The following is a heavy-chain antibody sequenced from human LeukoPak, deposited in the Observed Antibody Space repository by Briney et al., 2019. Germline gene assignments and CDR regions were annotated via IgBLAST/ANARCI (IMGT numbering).Heavy chain of an antibody. V-gene: IGHV4-4*07. Sequence: MPSETLSLTCTVSGGSISSYYWSWIRQPAGQGLEWIGRISTSGSTNYNPSLKSRVTTSVDTSKNQFSLKMSSVTAADTAVYYCARDGDGYNGFFDYWGQGTLVTVSS. CDR3: ARDGDGYNGFFDY. D-gene: IGHD5-24*01. CDR2: ISTSGST. J-gene: IGHJ4*02. CDR1: GGSISSYY.